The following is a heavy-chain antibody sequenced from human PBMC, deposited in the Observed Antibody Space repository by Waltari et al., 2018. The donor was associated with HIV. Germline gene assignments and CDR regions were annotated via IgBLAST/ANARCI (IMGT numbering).Heavy chain of an antibody. J-gene: IGHJ4*02. V-gene: IGHV3-53*01. CDR1: GFTVCSTF. Sequence: EVQLVASGGGLIQTWGSLRLSCPAPGFTVCSTFISRVGQVRGKGLVCVAVSYTDGRTSYADSVKRRVTNARDTHNNTLQLQRNSLRAEDTARYYCAKSYGDYFDYWGKGTLVTVSS. CDR3: AKSYGDYFDY. CDR2: SYTDGRT. D-gene: IGHD4-17*01.